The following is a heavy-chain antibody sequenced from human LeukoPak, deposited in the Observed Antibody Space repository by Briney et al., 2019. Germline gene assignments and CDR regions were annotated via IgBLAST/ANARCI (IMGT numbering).Heavy chain of an antibody. CDR2: IIPILGIA. J-gene: IGHJ6*03. CDR3: ASNLGYCSSTSCPAMSRYYYYMDV. V-gene: IGHV1-69*02. CDR1: GGTFSSYT. Sequence: GASVKVSCKASGGTFSSYTISWVRQAPGQGLEWMGRIIPILGIANYAQKFQGRVTITADKSTSTAYMELSSLRSEDTAVYYCASNLGYCSSTSCPAMSRYYYYMDVWGKGTTVTVSS. D-gene: IGHD2-2*01.